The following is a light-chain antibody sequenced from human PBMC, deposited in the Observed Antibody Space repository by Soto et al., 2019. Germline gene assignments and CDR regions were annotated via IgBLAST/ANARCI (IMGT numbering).Light chain of an antibody. V-gene: IGKV3-11*01. CDR3: QQRSNWLIT. J-gene: IGKJ5*01. Sequence: VLPQSPATLSLSPGESAILSCRASQNVGSYLTWYVQKTGQAPRLLIYDASHRATGVPDRLPGSWSAKDFSLTLSKVQPGECGVYYCQQRSNWLITFGQGTRLEIK. CDR1: QNVGSY. CDR2: DAS.